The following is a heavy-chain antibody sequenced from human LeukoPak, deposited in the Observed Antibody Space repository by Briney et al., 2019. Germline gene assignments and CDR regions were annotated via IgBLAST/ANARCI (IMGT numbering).Heavy chain of an antibody. CDR3: AREGYYGSGSPPSLYFDY. CDR1: GFTFRNYV. J-gene: IGHJ4*02. CDR2: TSSDLNVK. V-gene: IGHV3-30-3*01. D-gene: IGHD3-10*01. Sequence: PVGSLRLSCAASGFTFRNYVIHWVRQAPGEGLEWVAVTSSDLNVKLYADSVKGRFTISRDNSRSTLYLQMNSLRPEDTAIYYCAREGYYGSGSPPSLYFDYWGQGTLVTVSS.